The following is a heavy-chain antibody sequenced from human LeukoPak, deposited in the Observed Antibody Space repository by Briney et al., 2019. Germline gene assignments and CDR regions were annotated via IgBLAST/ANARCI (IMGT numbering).Heavy chain of an antibody. CDR1: GFTFSSYE. Sequence: GGSLRLSCAASGFTFSSYEMNWVRQAPGKGLEWVSYVSSSGSTIYYADSVKGRFTISRDNAKNSLYLQMNSLRAEDTAVYYCAELGITMIGAVWGKGTTVTISS. J-gene: IGHJ6*04. CDR3: AELGITMIGAV. V-gene: IGHV3-48*03. CDR2: VSSSGSTI. D-gene: IGHD3-10*02.